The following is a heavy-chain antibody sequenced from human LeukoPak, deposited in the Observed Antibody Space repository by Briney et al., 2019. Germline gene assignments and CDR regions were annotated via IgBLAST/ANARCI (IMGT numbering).Heavy chain of an antibody. V-gene: IGHV1-3*01. CDR2: INAGNGNT. J-gene: IGHJ4*02. CDR1: GYTFTSYA. Sequence: ASVTVSCKASGYTFTSYAMHWVRQAPGQRLEWMGWINAGNGNTKYSQKFQGRVTITRDTSASTAYMELSSLRSEDTAVYYCARDAGVLMVYAIGKGLDYWGQGTLVTVSS. CDR3: ARDAGVLMVYAIGKGLDY. D-gene: IGHD2-8*01.